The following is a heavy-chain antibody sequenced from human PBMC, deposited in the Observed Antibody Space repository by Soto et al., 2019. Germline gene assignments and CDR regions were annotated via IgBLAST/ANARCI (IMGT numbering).Heavy chain of an antibody. D-gene: IGHD3-10*01. J-gene: IGHJ4*02. V-gene: IGHV2-5*02. CDR3: AHTQEGYMFRVVIIPFDY. CDR2: IYWDDDK. Sequence: QITLKESGPTLVKPTQTLTLTCTFSGFSLSTSGVGVGWIRQPPGKALEWLALIYWDDDKRYSPSLKSRLSITKDASKNEVVLTMTNMDHVDTATYYCAHTQEGYMFRVVIIPFDYWGQGTLVTVSS. CDR1: GFSLSTSGVG.